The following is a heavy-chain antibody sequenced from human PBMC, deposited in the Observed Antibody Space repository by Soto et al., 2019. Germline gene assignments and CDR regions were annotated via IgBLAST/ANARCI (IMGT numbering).Heavy chain of an antibody. V-gene: IGHV1-8*01. D-gene: IGHD4-17*01. CDR2: MNPNSGNT. CDR1: GYTFTSYD. Sequence: QVQLAQSGAEVKKPGASVKVSCKASGYTFTSYDINWVRQATGQGLEWMGWMNPNSGNTGYAQKFQGRVTMTRNTSISTAYMQLSRLRSEETAVDSCARTLYGANVDYWGQGTLVTVSS. CDR3: ARTLYGANVDY. J-gene: IGHJ4*02.